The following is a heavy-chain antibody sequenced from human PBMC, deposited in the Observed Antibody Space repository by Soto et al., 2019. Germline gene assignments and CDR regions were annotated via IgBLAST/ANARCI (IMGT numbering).Heavy chain of an antibody. J-gene: IGHJ4*02. Sequence: PSETLSLTCSVSGDSISSRSCYWGWIRQPPGKGLEWIGSIYYSGSTSYNPSLKTRVTISEDTSKNQLSLKLSSVTAADTAVYYCAIQALTASTNQLHPVDFWGQGTLVTVSP. CDR2: IYYSGST. D-gene: IGHD2-2*01. CDR3: AIQALTASTNQLHPVDF. CDR1: GDSISSRSCY. V-gene: IGHV4-39*01.